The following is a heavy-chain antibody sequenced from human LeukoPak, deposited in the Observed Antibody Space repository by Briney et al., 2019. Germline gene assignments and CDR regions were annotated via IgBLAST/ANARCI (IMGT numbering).Heavy chain of an antibody. J-gene: IGHJ6*03. D-gene: IGHD6-19*01. Sequence: SETLSLTCTVSGGSISSYYWSWIRQPPGKGLEWIGYIYYSGSTNYNPSLKSRVTISVDTSKNQVSLKVSSVTAADTAVYYCARDKYSSGWYTGYMDVWGKGTTVSISS. CDR2: IYYSGST. CDR1: GGSISSYY. CDR3: ARDKYSSGWYTGYMDV. V-gene: IGHV4-59*12.